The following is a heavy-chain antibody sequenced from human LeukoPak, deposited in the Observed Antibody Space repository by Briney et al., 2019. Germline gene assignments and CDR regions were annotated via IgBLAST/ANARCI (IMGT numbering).Heavy chain of an antibody. V-gene: IGHV1-69*13. Sequence: SVTVSRQASGGTFSSYAISWLRQAPGQGLEWMGGIIPIFGTANYAQKFQGRVTITADESTSTAYMELSSLRSEDTAVYYCARGRGVPVFDYWGQGTLVTVSS. D-gene: IGHD2-8*01. J-gene: IGHJ4*02. CDR1: GGTFSSYA. CDR3: ARGRGVPVFDY. CDR2: IIPIFGTA.